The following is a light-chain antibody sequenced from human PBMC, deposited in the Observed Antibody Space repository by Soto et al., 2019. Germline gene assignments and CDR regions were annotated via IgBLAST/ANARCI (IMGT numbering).Light chain of an antibody. V-gene: IGLV2-23*01. CDR1: SSDVGRYNL. CDR2: EGS. CDR3: CSYAGSNTYV. J-gene: IGLJ1*01. Sequence: QSVLTHPASVSGSPGQSITISCTGTSSDVGRYNLVSWYQQYPGKAPKVMIYEGSKRPSGVSNRFSGSKSGNTASLAISGLQAEDEADYYCCSYAGSNTYVFGTGTKVTVL.